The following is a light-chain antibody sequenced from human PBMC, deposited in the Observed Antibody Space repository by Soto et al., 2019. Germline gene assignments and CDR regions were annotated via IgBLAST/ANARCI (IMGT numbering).Light chain of an antibody. CDR3: SSYSGISHWV. Sequence: QSALTQPASVSGSPGQSITISCTGTSSDIGAYNYVSWYQQHPGKAPKLMIYKVTSRPSGVSIRFSGSKSGSAASLTISALQAADEADYYCSSYSGISHWVFGGGTKLTVL. CDR1: SSDIGAYNY. CDR2: KVT. V-gene: IGLV2-14*01. J-gene: IGLJ3*02.